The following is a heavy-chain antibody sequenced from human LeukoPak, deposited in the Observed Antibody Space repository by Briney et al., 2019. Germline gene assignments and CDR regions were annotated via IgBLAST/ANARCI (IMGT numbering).Heavy chain of an antibody. CDR3: ANPDSYDAFDI. D-gene: IGHD3-22*01. CDR1: GGSISSYY. Sequence: SETLSLTCTVSGGSISSYYWSWIRQPPGKGLEWIGYIYYSGSTNYNPSLKSRVTISVDTSKNQFSLKLSSVTAADTAVYYFANPDSYDAFDIWGQGTMVTVSS. V-gene: IGHV4-59*08. CDR2: IYYSGST. J-gene: IGHJ3*02.